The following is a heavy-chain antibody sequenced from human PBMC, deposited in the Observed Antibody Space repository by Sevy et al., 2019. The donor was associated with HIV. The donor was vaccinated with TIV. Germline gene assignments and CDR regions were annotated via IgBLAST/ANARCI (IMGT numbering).Heavy chain of an antibody. CDR3: ARAGGDCYSKNECWFVS. J-gene: IGHJ5*01. Sequence: GGSLRLSCAASGFTFSAYSMNWVRQAPGKGLEWVSYISSSSGTIYYADSVKGQFTISRDNAKSSLYLQMNGLGAEDTAVYYSARAGGDCYSKNECWFVSWGQGTLVTVSS. V-gene: IGHV3-48*01. D-gene: IGHD2-21*01. CDR2: ISSSSGTI. CDR1: GFTFSAYS.